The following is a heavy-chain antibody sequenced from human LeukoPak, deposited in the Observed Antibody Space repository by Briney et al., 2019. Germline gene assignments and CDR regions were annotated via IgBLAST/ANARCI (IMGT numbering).Heavy chain of an antibody. D-gene: IGHD3-16*02. Sequence: ASVKVSCKSSGYTFTVYYMHWVRQAPGQGLGWMEWINPNSGGTNYAQKFQGRVPMPRNTSISPAYMELSSLRSEDTAMYYCARADYDFVWGSYRLPDPWGQGTLVTVSS. CDR3: ARADYDFVWGSYRLPDP. CDR1: GYTFTVYY. CDR2: INPNSGGT. J-gene: IGHJ5*02. V-gene: IGHV1/OR15-1*04.